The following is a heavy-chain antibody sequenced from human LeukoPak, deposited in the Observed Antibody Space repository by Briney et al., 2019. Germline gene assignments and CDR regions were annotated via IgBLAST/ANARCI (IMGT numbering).Heavy chain of an antibody. CDR2: IYYSGST. Sequence: SSETLSLTCNVSGGSIYTYYWSWIRQPPGKRLEWIGYIYYSGSTNYNPSLKSRVTISINTSKNQFSLKLSSVTAADTAVYYCARSNVVVPSITKGYYYYAMDVWGQGTTVTVSS. J-gene: IGHJ6*02. D-gene: IGHD2-2*01. CDR3: ARSNVVVPSITKGYYYYAMDV. CDR1: GGSIYTYY. V-gene: IGHV4-59*08.